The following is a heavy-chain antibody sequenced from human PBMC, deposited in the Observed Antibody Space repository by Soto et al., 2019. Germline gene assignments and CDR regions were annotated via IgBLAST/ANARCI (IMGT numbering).Heavy chain of an antibody. D-gene: IGHD6-6*01. Sequence: SETLSLTCTVSGGSISSYYWIWIRQPPGKGLEWIGYIYYSGSTNYNPSLKSRVTISVDTSKNQFSLKLSSVTAADTAVYYCARDPMSSSHREGFDYWGQGTLVTVSS. J-gene: IGHJ4*02. CDR2: IYYSGST. CDR1: GGSISSYY. CDR3: ARDPMSSSHREGFDY. V-gene: IGHV4-59*01.